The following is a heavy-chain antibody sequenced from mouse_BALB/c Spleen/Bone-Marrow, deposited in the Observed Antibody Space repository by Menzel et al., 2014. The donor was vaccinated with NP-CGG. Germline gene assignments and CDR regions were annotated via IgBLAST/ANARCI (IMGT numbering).Heavy chain of an antibody. V-gene: IGHV7-3*02. Sequence: EVQVVESGGGLVQPGGSLRLSCATSGFTFTDYYMSWVRQPPGKALEWLGFIRNKANGYTTEYSASVKGRFTISRDNSQSILYLQMNTLRAEDSATYYCARDYDYGNYAMDYWGQVTSVTVSS. CDR1: GFTFTDYY. CDR3: ARDYDYGNYAMDY. D-gene: IGHD2-4*01. CDR2: IRNKANGYTT. J-gene: IGHJ4*01.